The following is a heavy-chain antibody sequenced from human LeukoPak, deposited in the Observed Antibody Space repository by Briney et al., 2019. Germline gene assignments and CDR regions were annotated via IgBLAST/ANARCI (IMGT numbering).Heavy chain of an antibody. CDR1: GFTFSSYG. Sequence: PGRSLRLSCAASGFTFSSYGTHWVRQAPGKGLEWAAVISYDGSNKYYADSVKGRFTISRDNSKNTLYLQMNSLRAEDTAVYSCATRPTVGGSTPTFDCWGQGTLVTVSS. CDR2: ISYDGSNK. D-gene: IGHD1-26*01. J-gene: IGHJ4*02. CDR3: ATRPTVGGSTPTFDC. V-gene: IGHV3-30*03.